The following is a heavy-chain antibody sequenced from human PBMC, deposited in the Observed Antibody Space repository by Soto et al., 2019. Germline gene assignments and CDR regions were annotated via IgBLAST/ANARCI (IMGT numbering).Heavy chain of an antibody. V-gene: IGHV1-8*01. CDR1: GYTFTSYD. J-gene: IGHJ6*02. D-gene: IGHD3-3*01. CDR3: ARAGYYDFWSGYYPYYYYGMDV. CDR2: MNPNSGNT. Sequence: ASVKVSCKASGYTFTSYDINWVRQATGQGLEWMGWMNPNSGNTGYAQKFQGRVTMTRNTSISTAYMELSSLRSEDTAVYYCARAGYYDFWSGYYPYYYYGMDVWGQGTTVTVSS.